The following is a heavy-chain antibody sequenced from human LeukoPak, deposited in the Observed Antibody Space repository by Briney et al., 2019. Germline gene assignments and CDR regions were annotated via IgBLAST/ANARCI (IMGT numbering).Heavy chain of an antibody. CDR2: ISAYNGNT. CDR3: ARDLHYGSGSYYMN. J-gene: IGHJ4*02. CDR1: GYTFTNYG. D-gene: IGHD3-10*01. Sequence: GASVKVSCKASGYTFTNYGISWVRQAPGQGLEWMGWISAYNGNTNYAQKLQGRVTMTTDTSTNTAYMELRSLRSDDTAVYYCARDLHYGSGSYYMNWGQGTLVSVSS. V-gene: IGHV1-18*01.